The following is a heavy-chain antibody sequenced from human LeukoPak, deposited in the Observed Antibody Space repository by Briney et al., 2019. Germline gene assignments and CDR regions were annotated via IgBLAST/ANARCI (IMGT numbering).Heavy chain of an antibody. CDR2: IYSGGST. CDR3: ARDQSDGSGSYHH. Sequence: GGSLRLSCAASGFTVSSNYMSWVRQAPGTGLEWVSVIYSGGSTYYADSVKGRFTISRDNSKNTLYLQMNSLRAEDTAVYYCARDQSDGSGSYHHWGQGTLVTVSS. V-gene: IGHV3-53*01. CDR1: GFTVSSNY. J-gene: IGHJ4*02. D-gene: IGHD3-10*01.